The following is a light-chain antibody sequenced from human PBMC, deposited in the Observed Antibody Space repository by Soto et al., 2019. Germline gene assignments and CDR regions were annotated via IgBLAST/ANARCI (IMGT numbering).Light chain of an antibody. CDR2: DAS. CDR1: QTISRN. Sequence: EIVMTQSPATLSVFLGERATLSCRASQTISRNLAWYQQKPGQAPRLLIYDASTSATGIPARFSGSGSGTEFTLSISSLESEEFAVYYCQQYYNWLTFGGGTKVEIK. CDR3: QQYYNWLT. V-gene: IGKV3-15*01. J-gene: IGKJ4*01.